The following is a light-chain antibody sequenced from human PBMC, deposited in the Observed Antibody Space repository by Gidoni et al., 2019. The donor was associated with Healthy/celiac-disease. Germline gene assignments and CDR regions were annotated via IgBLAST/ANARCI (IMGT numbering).Light chain of an antibody. CDR3: QQYNNWPPMYT. CDR2: GAS. V-gene: IGKV3-15*01. Sequence: EIVMPQSPATLSGSPGDIATLSCRASQSVSSNLAWYQQKHGQAPRLLIYGASTRATGIPARFSGSGSGTEFTLTISSLQSEDFVVYYCQQYNNWPPMYTFGQGTKLEIK. CDR1: QSVSSN. J-gene: IGKJ2*01.